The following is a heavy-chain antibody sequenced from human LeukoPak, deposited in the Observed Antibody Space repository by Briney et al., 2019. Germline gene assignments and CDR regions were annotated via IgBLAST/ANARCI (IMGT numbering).Heavy chain of an antibody. CDR2: ISGSGGST. V-gene: IGHV3-23*01. Sequence: GGSLRLSCAASGFTSSSYAMSWVRRAPGKGLEWVSAISGSGGSTYYADSVKGRFTISRDNSKNTLYLQMNSLRAEDTAVYYCATDRGGYGSGSYDYWGQGTLVTVSS. J-gene: IGHJ4*02. D-gene: IGHD3-10*01. CDR1: GFTSSSYA. CDR3: ATDRGGYGSGSYDY.